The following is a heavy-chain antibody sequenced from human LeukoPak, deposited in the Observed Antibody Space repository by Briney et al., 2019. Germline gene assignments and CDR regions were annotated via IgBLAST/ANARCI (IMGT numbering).Heavy chain of an antibody. CDR3: AKVTDSSGYGWCDY. V-gene: IGHV3-43D*04. J-gene: IGHJ4*02. D-gene: IGHD3-22*01. CDR1: GFTFDDYT. CDR2: ISWDGGST. Sequence: GGSLRLSCAASGFTFDDYTMHWVRQAPGKGLEWVSLISWDGGSTYYADSVKGRFTISRDNSKNSLYLQMNSLRAEDTALYYCAKVTDSSGYGWCDYWGQGTLVTVSS.